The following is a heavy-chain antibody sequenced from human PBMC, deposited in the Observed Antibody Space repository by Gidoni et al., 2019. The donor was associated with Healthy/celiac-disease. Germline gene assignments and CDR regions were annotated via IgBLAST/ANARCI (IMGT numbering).Heavy chain of an antibody. CDR3: AKDPSEYSSSSPY. V-gene: IGHV3-23*01. CDR2: ISGSGGST. J-gene: IGHJ4*02. Sequence: EVQLLESGGGLVQLGGSLRLSCAASGSTFSSYAMSWVRQAPGKGLEWVSAISGSGGSTYYADSVKSRFTISRDNSKNTLYLQMNSLRAEDTAVYYCAKDPSEYSSSSPYWGQGTLVTVSS. CDR1: GSTFSSYA. D-gene: IGHD6-6*01.